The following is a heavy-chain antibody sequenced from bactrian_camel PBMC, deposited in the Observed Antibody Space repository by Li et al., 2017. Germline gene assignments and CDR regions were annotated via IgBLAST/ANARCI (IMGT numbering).Heavy chain of an antibody. CDR2: IYDGGDAT. Sequence: QLVESGGGSVQAGGSLTLSCAATGYHYNNYCMGWFRQAPGKERLSGAREGVAAIYDGGDATYYADSVKGRFTISSDNAKNTVYLQMNSLKSEDTALYYCATVSLGYWGQGTQVTVS. CDR1: GYHYNNYC. V-gene: IGHV3S1*01. CDR3: ATVSLGY. J-gene: IGHJ4*01. D-gene: IGHD1*01.